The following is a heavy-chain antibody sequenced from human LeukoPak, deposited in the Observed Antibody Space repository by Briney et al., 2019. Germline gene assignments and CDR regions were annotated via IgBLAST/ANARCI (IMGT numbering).Heavy chain of an antibody. J-gene: IGHJ6*04. Sequence: SETLPLTCAVYGGSFSGYYWSWIRQPPGKGLEWIGEINHSGSTNYNPSLKSRVTISVDTSKNQFSLKLSSVTAADTAVYYCARGRDTAMGYYYGMDVWGKGTTVTVSS. CDR1: GGSFSGYY. D-gene: IGHD5-18*01. CDR2: INHSGST. V-gene: IGHV4-34*01. CDR3: ARGRDTAMGYYYGMDV.